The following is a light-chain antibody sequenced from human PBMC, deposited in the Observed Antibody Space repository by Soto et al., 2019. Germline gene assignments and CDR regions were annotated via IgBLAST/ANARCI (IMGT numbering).Light chain of an antibody. V-gene: IGKV3-20*01. J-gene: IGKJ5*01. CDR2: DAS. CDR1: QSLRRNS. CDR3: QQYGASSIT. Sequence: EILLTQSPGTLSLSPGERAALSCRASQSLRRNSLSWYQHRPGQPPRLLIYDASSRAAGIPDRFSGSGSGTDFILTISRLEPEDFEVYYCQQYGASSITFGQGTRLEIK.